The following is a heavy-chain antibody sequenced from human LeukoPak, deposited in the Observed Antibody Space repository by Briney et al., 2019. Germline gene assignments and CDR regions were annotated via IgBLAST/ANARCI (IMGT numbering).Heavy chain of an antibody. V-gene: IGHV4-34*01. CDR1: GGYHYY. D-gene: IGHD5-18*01. Sequence: SETLSLTCAVYGGYHYYWSWIRQPLGKGLEWIGEIHHSGSTNYNPSLKSRVTISVDTSKNQFSLKLSSVTAADTAVYYCARHGVWGYSYGFSGHNFDYWGQGALVTVSS. CDR3: ARHGVWGYSYGFSGHNFDY. J-gene: IGHJ4*02. CDR2: IHHSGST.